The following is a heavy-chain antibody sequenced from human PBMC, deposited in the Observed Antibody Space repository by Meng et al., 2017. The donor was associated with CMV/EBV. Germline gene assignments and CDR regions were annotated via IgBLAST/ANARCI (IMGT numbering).Heavy chain of an antibody. D-gene: IGHD2-2*01. CDR3: AREDGGYCSNTSCYLRGGAFDI. J-gene: IGHJ3*02. CDR1: GFTFSSYA. Sequence: GESLKISCAASGFTFSSYAMHWVRQAPGKGLEWVAVISYDGSNKYYADSVKGRFTISRDNSKNTLYLQMNSLRAEDSAVYYCAREDGGYCSNTSCYLRGGAFDIWGQGTMVTVSS. CDR2: ISYDGSNK. V-gene: IGHV3-30-3*01.